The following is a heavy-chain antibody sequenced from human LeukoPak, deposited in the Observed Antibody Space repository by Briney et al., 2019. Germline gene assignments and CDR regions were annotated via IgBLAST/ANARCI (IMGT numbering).Heavy chain of an antibody. CDR2: IYDFGST. CDR3: AGAVGALLTWAF. J-gene: IGHJ4*02. D-gene: IGHD1-26*01. V-gene: IGHV4-59*11. Sequence: SETLSLTCTVSGGSFISHYWSWNRQTPGKGLEWIGYIYDFGSTDYNPSLKSRVTMSVDTSKNQFSLKLTSVTVADTAIYYCAGAVGALLTWAFWGQGTLVTVSS. CDR1: GGSFISHY.